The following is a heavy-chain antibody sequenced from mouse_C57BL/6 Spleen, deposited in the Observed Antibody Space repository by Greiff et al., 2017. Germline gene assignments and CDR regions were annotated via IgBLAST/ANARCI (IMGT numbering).Heavy chain of an antibody. CDR3: ARENYYGSSYGYFDV. J-gene: IGHJ1*03. V-gene: IGHV1-72*01. CDR1: GYTFTSSW. CDR2: IDPNSGGT. D-gene: IGHD1-1*01. Sequence: QVQLQQPGAELVKPGASVKLSCKASGYTFTSSWMHWVKQRPGRGREWIGRIDPNSGGTKYNEKFKSKATLTVDKPSSTAYMQLSSLTSEDSAVYYCARENYYGSSYGYFDVWGTGTTVTVSS.